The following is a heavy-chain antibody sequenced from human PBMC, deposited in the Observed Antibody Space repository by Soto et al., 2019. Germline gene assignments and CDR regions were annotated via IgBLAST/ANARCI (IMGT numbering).Heavy chain of an antibody. D-gene: IGHD3-3*02. J-gene: IGHJ3*01. CDR2: TSGYSGNS. CDR1: GYIFSSFY. Sequence: ASVKVSCKASGYIFSSFYINWVRQAPGQGLEWMGWTSGYSGNSKYAQKFQGRVTMTTDTSTNTGYMEMRSLTSDDTAVYYCARDIFGHVDAFDLWGQGTMVTVS. V-gene: IGHV1-18*01. CDR3: ARDIFGHVDAFDL.